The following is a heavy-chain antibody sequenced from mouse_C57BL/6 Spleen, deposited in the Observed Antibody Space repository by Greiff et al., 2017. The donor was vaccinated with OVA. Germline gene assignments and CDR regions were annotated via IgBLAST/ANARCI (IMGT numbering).Heavy chain of an antibody. CDR3: ARWGYSNYDAMDY. J-gene: IGHJ4*01. CDR2: IYPGSGST. Sequence: QVQLQQPGAELVKPGASVKMSCKASGYTFTSYWITWVKQRPGQGLEWIGDIYPGSGSTNYNEQFKSKATLTVDTSSSTAYMQLSSLTSEDSAVYYGARWGYSNYDAMDYWGQGTSVTVSS. D-gene: IGHD2-5*01. CDR1: GYTFTSYW. V-gene: IGHV1-55*01.